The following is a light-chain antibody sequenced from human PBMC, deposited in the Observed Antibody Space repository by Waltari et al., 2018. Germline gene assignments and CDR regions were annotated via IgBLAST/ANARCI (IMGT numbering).Light chain of an antibody. J-gene: IGLJ3*02. V-gene: IGLV2-14*03. CDR2: DVS. CDR3: SSYTSRSTWV. Sequence: QSALTQPASVSGSPGQSITISCTGTSSDVGGYNYVSWYQQHPGKAPKLMIYDVSNRPAWVSNRSSVSHSANTPSLTLLALQADDEADYYCSSYTSRSTWVFGVGTKLTVL. CDR1: SSDVGGYNY.